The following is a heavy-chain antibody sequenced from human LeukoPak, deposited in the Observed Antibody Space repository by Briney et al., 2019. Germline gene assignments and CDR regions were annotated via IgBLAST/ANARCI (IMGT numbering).Heavy chain of an antibody. CDR1: GLTFTNAW. D-gene: IGHD4-11*01. V-gene: IGHV3-15*01. CDR2: IKSKTDGGTV. CDR3: TTDPGNYEIF. Sequence: GGSLRLSCAASGLTFTNAWMSWVRQTPGKGLEWVWRIKSKTDGGTVDYAPPVKGRFTISRDDSRNTLSLEMNILKTEDTAVYYCTTDPGNYEIFWGQGTLVSVSS. J-gene: IGHJ4*02.